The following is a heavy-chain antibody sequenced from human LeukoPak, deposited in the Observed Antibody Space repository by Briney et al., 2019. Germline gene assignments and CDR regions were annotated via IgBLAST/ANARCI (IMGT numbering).Heavy chain of an antibody. Sequence: ASVKVSCKASGYTFTSYGMSWVRQAPGQGLEWMGWISADNGNTNYAQKLQGRVTMTTDTSTSTAYMELRSLRSDDTAVYYCARVSSGWTLGVYYYYGMDVWGQGTPVTVSS. CDR3: ARVSSGWTLGVYYYYGMDV. CDR2: ISADNGNT. V-gene: IGHV1-18*01. CDR1: GYTFTSYG. J-gene: IGHJ6*02. D-gene: IGHD6-19*01.